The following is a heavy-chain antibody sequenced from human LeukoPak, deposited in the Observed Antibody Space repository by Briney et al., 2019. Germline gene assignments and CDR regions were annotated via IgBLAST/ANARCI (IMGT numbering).Heavy chain of an antibody. Sequence: SETLSLTCTVSGGPISSHYWTWIRQSPVKGLEWIGDISNSGSTSYNPSLKSRVTISIDTSKNQFSLKLSSVTAADTAVYYCGRDALVGYFSYYYMDVWGKGTTVTVSS. CDR2: ISNSGST. CDR3: GRDALVGYFSYYYMDV. V-gene: IGHV4-59*11. J-gene: IGHJ6*03. D-gene: IGHD2-15*01. CDR1: GGPISSHY.